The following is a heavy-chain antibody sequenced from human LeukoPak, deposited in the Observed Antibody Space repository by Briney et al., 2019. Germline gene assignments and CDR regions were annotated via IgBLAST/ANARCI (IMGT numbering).Heavy chain of an antibody. V-gene: IGHV3-48*01. CDR2: ISSTSVI. J-gene: IGHJ4*02. Sequence: SGGSLRLSCAVSGFTFSGYNMNWVRQAPGKGLEWIAYISSTSVIYYADSLKGRFTISRDNAKNSLYLQMNSLRVDDTAVYYCAREGDGGNSGFAYWGQGTLVTVSS. CDR1: GFTFSGYN. D-gene: IGHD4-23*01. CDR3: AREGDGGNSGFAY.